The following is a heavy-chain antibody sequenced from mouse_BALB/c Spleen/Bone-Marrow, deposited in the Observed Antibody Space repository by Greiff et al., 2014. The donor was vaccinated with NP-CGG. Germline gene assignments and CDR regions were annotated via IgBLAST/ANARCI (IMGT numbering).Heavy chain of an antibody. V-gene: IGHV1-9*01. CDR3: ARDHFDY. J-gene: IGHJ2*01. CDR1: GYTFSSYW. Sequence: QVQLQQPGAELMKPGASVEISCKATGYTFSSYWIEWIKQRPGHGLEWIGEILPGSVTTNYNGRFKGKATFTADTSSNTAYMQLSSLTSEDSAVYYCARDHFDYWGPGTTLTVSS. CDR2: ILPGSVTT.